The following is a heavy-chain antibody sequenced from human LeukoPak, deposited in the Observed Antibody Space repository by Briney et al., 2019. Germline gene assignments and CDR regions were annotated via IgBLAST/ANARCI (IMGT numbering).Heavy chain of an antibody. J-gene: IGHJ4*02. D-gene: IGHD3-22*01. CDR2: IYPGDSDT. CDR3: ARHYYDSSVYYFPFDY. V-gene: IGHV5-51*01. Sequence: GESLKISCKGSGYSFTSYWIGWVRQMPGKGLEWMGIIYPGDSDTRYSPSFQGQVTISADKSISTAYLQWSSLKASDTGMYYFARHYYDSSVYYFPFDYWGQGTLVTVSS. CDR1: GYSFTSYW.